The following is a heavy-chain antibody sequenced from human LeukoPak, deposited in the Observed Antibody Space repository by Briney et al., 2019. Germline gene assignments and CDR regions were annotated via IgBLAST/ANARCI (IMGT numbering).Heavy chain of an antibody. D-gene: IGHD6-19*01. CDR3: AREYSSGWYEYFDY. J-gene: IGHJ4*02. Sequence: YMXWVXQAPGQGLEWMGRINPNSGGTNYAQKFQGRVTMTRDTSISTAYMELSRLRSDDTAVYYCAREYSSGWYEYFDYWGQGTLVTVSS. V-gene: IGHV1-2*06. CDR2: INPNSGGT. CDR1: Y.